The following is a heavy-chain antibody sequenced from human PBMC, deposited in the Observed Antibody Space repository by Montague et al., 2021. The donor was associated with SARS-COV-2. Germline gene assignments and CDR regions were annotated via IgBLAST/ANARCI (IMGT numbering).Heavy chain of an antibody. V-gene: IGHV4-4*02. CDR2: IYHSGNT. D-gene: IGHD2-2*01. CDR3: ARVRAVPAAMRIFSLGRSYYGMDV. CDR1: GGSISSSNW. J-gene: IGHJ6*02. Sequence: SETLSLTCAVYGGSISSSNWWSWVRQPPGKGLEWIGEIYHSGNTNYNPSLQSRFTISVDKSKNQFSLRLSSVTAADTAVYYCARVRAVPAAMRIFSLGRSYYGMDVWGQGTTVTVSS.